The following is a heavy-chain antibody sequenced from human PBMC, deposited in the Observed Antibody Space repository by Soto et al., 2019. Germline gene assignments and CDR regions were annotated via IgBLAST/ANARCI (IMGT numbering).Heavy chain of an antibody. CDR1: GYTLSAYY. V-gene: IGHV1-2*02. J-gene: IGHJ6*02. CDR2: MNPYSGAT. CDR3: ARIGSGV. Sequence: ASVKVSCKASGYTLSAYYIHWVRQAPGQGLEWMGWMNPYSGATTYLPKFQGAFTMTREKAIRETSITTAYMELTRLRSDDTAVYYCARIGSGVWGQGTTVTVSS. D-gene: IGHD3-16*01.